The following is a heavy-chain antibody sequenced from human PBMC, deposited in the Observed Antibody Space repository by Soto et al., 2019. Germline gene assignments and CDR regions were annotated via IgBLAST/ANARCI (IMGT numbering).Heavy chain of an antibody. CDR3: SGINYYDSSRPDAFDI. J-gene: IGHJ3*02. CDR2: ISAYNGNT. V-gene: IGHV1-18*01. CDR1: GYTFTSYG. Sequence: GASVKVSCKASGYTFTSYGISWVRQAPGQGLEWMGWISAYNGNTNYAQKLQGRVTMTTDTSTSTAYMELRSLRSDDTAVYYCSGINYYDSSRPDAFDIWGQGTMVTLSS. D-gene: IGHD3-22*01.